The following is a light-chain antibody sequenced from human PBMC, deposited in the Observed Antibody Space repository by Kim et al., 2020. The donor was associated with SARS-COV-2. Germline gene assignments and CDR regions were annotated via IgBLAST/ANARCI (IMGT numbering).Light chain of an antibody. CDR3: QVWDSSSDHPV. CDR2: YES. J-gene: IGLJ3*02. V-gene: IGLV3-21*04. Sequence: APGKTARLTCGGNNIGSKSVLWYQQKPGQAPVLVIYYESDRPSGIPERFSGSNSGNTVTLTISRVEAGDEADYYCQVWDSSSDHPVFGGGTKLTVL. CDR1: NIGSKS.